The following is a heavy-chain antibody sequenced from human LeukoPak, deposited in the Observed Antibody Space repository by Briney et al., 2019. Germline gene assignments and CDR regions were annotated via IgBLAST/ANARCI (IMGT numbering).Heavy chain of an antibody. CDR2: IYYSGST. J-gene: IGHJ5*02. V-gene: IGHV4-59*12. Sequence: PSETLSLTCTVSGGSITSYYWSWMRQPPGKGLEWIGYIYYSGSTNYNPSLKSRVTISVDRSKNQFSLKLSSVTAADTAVYYCARTRLWFGESGWFDPWGQGTLVTVSS. CDR3: ARTRLWFGESGWFDP. CDR1: GGSITSYY. D-gene: IGHD3-10*01.